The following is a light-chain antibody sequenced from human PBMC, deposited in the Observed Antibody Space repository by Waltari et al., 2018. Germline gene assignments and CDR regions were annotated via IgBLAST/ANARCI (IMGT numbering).Light chain of an antibody. CDR2: AAS. CDR3: QQSYSTPWST. Sequence: QMTHSPSSLSASVEDRVTITCRASQSISSYLNWYQQKPGKAPKLLIYAASSLQSGVPSRFSGSGSGTDFTLTISSLQPEDFATYYCQQSYSTPWSTFGQGTKLEIK. J-gene: IGKJ2*01. V-gene: IGKV1-39*01. CDR1: QSISSY.